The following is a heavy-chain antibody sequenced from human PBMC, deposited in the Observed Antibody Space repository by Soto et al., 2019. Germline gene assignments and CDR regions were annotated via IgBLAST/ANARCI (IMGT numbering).Heavy chain of an antibody. CDR2: INPTSGDT. J-gene: IGHJ4*02. Sequence: QVQLVQSGAEVKKPGASVKVSCKASGYTFTGYYMHWVRQAPGQGLEWMGWINPTSGDTNYAQKFQGRVTMTRDTSISTAYMELSRLRSDDTAVYYCARGGSLDYWGQGTLVTVSS. CDR1: GYTFTGYY. D-gene: IGHD3-16*01. CDR3: ARGGSLDY. V-gene: IGHV1-2*02.